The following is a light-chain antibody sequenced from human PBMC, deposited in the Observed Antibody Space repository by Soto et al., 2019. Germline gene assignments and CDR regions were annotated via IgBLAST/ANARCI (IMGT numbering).Light chain of an antibody. CDR3: QKYNIAPFT. V-gene: IGKV1-27*01. Sequence: DIQMTQSPSSLSASVGDRVTITCRASQAIPNYLAWYQQKPGEVPKLLIYAASTLHSGVPSRFSGSGSGTDFTLTISSLQPEDVATYYCQKYNIAPFTFGPGTKVDI. CDR1: QAIPNY. CDR2: AAS. J-gene: IGKJ3*01.